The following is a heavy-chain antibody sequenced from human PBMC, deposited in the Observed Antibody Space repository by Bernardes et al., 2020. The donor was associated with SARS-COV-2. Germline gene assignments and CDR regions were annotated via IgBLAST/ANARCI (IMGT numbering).Heavy chain of an antibody. CDR3: ATAIAVAGTFVSYYYYDGMDV. J-gene: IGHJ6*02. Sequence: ASVKVSCKVSGYTLTELSMHWVRQAPGKGLECMGGFDPEDGETIYAQMFQGRVTMTEDTSTETSYMELSSLRSEDTAVYYCATAIAVAGTFVSYYYYDGMDVWGQGTTVTVSS. CDR1: GYTLTELS. CDR2: FDPEDGET. V-gene: IGHV1-24*01. D-gene: IGHD6-19*01.